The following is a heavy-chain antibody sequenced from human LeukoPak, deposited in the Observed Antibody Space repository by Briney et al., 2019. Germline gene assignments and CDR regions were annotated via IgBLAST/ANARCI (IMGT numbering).Heavy chain of an antibody. CDR1: TFTFSNYW. CDR3: ARDRGLSGYDLCDY. CDR2: IKHDGSEK. D-gene: IGHD5-12*01. V-gene: IGHV3-7*01. Sequence: VGSLRLSCAASTFTFSNYWMNWVRQAPGKGLEWVATIKHDGSEKHYVDSVEGRFTISRDNAMNSLYLQTNSLRAEDTAVYYCARDRGLSGYDLCDYWGQGTLVTVSS. J-gene: IGHJ4*02.